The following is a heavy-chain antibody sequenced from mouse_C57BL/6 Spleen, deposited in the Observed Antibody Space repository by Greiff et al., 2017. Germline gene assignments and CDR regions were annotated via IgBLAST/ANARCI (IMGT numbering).Heavy chain of an antibody. V-gene: IGHV14-1*01. J-gene: IGHJ3*01. Sequence: EVQLQQSGAELVRPGASVKLSCTASGFNIKDYYMHWVKQRPEQGLEWIGRIDPEDGDTEYAPKFQGKATMTADTSSNTAYLQLSSLTSEDTAVYYCTTYYGSSLPWFAYWGQGTLVTVSA. CDR2: IDPEDGDT. CDR1: GFNIKDYY. CDR3: TTYYGSSLPWFAY. D-gene: IGHD1-1*01.